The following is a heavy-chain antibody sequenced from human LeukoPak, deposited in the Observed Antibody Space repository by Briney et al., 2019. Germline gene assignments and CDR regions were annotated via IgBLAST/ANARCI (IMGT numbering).Heavy chain of an antibody. CDR3: ARAELPAAIKSGAFDI. D-gene: IGHD2-2*01. CDR2: ISGSGGST. V-gene: IGHV3-23*01. J-gene: IGHJ3*02. CDR1: GFTFSSYA. Sequence: GGSLRLSCAASGFTFSSYAMSWVRQAPGKGLEWVSAISGSGGSTYYADSVKGRFTISRDNSKNTLYLQMNSLRAEDTAVYYCARAELPAAIKSGAFDIWGLGTMVTVSS.